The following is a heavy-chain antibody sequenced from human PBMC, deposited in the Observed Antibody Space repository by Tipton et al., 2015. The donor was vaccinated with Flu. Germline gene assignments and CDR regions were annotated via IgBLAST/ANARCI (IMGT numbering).Heavy chain of an antibody. V-gene: IGHV4-61*02. CDR3: ARDYCSGGICYPDY. J-gene: IGHJ4*02. CDR2: IYTSGST. D-gene: IGHD2-15*01. Sequence: TLSLTCNVSGDSISTGSHYWNWIRQPAGKGLEWIGRIYTSGSTTYNPSLKSRVTTSIDTSKNQFSLKLSSVTAADTAVYYCARDYCSGGICYPDYWGQGTLVAVSS. CDR1: GDSISTGSHY.